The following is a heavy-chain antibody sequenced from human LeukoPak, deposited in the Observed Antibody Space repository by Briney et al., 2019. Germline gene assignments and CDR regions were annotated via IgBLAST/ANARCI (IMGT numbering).Heavy chain of an antibody. J-gene: IGHJ4*02. CDR2: ISGSGGST. V-gene: IGHV3-23*01. CDR1: GFTFSSYA. CDR3: AKDLRYCSGGSCGY. Sequence: GGSLRLSCAASGFTFSSYAMSWVRQAPGKGLEWVSAISGSGGSTYYADSVKGRFTISRDNSKNTLYLQMNSLRAEDTAVYYCAKDLRYCSGGSCGYWGQGTLVTVSS. D-gene: IGHD2-15*01.